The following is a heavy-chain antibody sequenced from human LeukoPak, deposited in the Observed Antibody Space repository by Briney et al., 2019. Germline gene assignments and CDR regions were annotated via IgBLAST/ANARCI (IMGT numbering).Heavy chain of an antibody. Sequence: ASVKVSCKASGYTFTGHSMYWVRQAPGQGLEWMGWINPNSGGTNYAQKFQGRVTMTRDTSISTAYMELSRLRSDDTAVYYCASGIKESRDAFDIWGQGTMVTVSS. D-gene: IGHD1-26*01. CDR3: ASGIKESRDAFDI. V-gene: IGHV1-2*02. CDR2: INPNSGGT. J-gene: IGHJ3*02. CDR1: GYTFTGHS.